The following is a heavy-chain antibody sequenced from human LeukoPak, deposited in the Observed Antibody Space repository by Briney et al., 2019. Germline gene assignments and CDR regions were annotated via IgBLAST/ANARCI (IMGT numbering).Heavy chain of an antibody. V-gene: IGHV3-21*03. Sequence: PGGSLRLSCAASEFAFNTYSMNWVRQAPGKGLEWVSFIFSSSTYIYYTDSVKGRFTISRDNARNSLYLQMDNLRAEDTGVYYCARDFYDGFALDYWGQGTLVTVSS. CDR2: IFSSSTYI. CDR3: ARDFYDGFALDY. D-gene: IGHD2/OR15-2a*01. J-gene: IGHJ4*02. CDR1: EFAFNTYS.